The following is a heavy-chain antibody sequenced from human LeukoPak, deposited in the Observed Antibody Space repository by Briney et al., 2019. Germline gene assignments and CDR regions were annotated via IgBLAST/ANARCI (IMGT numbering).Heavy chain of an antibody. CDR2: ISSSSSTI. Sequence: PGGSLRLSCAASGFTFSSYSMNWVRQAPGKGLEWVSYISSSSSTIYYADSVKGGFTISRDNAKNSLYLQMNSLRAEDTAVYYCARDSSSWYNWFDPWGQGTLVTVSS. D-gene: IGHD6-13*01. CDR1: GFTFSSYS. CDR3: ARDSSSWYNWFDP. V-gene: IGHV3-48*04. J-gene: IGHJ5*02.